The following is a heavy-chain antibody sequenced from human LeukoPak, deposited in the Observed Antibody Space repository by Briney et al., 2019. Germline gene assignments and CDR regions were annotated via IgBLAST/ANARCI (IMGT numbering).Heavy chain of an antibody. CDR3: ARRRAGVGHFVY. V-gene: IGHV1-8*03. J-gene: IGHJ4*02. CDR1: GYTFTSYD. CDR2: MNPNSGNT. D-gene: IGHD2-15*01. Sequence: ASVKVSCKASGYTFTSYDINWVRQATGQGLEWMGWMNPNSGNTGYAQKFQGRVTITRNTSISTAYMELSSLRSEDTAVYYCARRRAGVGHFVYWGQGTLVTVSS.